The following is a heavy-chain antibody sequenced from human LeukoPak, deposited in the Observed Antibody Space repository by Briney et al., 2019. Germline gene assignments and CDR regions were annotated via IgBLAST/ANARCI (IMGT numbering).Heavy chain of an antibody. CDR1: GFTFSSYA. V-gene: IGHV3-64*01. Sequence: GGFLRLSCAASGFTFSSYAMHWVRQAPGKGLEYVSAISSNGGSTYYANSVKGRFTISRDNSKNTLYLQMGSLRAEDMAVYYCARVNYDFWSGYRLGVNYYYYMDVWGKGTTVTVSS. J-gene: IGHJ6*03. D-gene: IGHD3-3*01. CDR3: ARVNYDFWSGYRLGVNYYYYMDV. CDR2: ISSNGGST.